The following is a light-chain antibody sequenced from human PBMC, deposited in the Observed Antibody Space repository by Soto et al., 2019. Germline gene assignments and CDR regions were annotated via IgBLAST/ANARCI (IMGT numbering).Light chain of an antibody. CDR3: QQYNSYPLT. V-gene: IGKV1-5*03. CDR1: PSISSW. CDR2: KAY. Sequence: DIQMTQSPSTLSESVGDRVTITCRARPSISSWLAWYQQKPGKAPKLLIYKAYSLESGVPSRFSGSGSGTEFTLTISSLQPDDFATYYCQQYNSYPLTFGGGTKVEIK. J-gene: IGKJ4*01.